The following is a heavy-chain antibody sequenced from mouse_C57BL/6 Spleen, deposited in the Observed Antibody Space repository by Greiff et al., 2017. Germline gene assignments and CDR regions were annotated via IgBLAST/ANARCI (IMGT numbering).Heavy chain of an antibody. V-gene: IGHV1-80*01. Sequence: VQLQESGAELVKPGASVKISCEASGYAFSSYWMNWVKQRPGKGLEWIGQIYPGDGDTNYNGKFKGKATLTADKSSSTAYMQLSSLTSEDSAVYFCARGGTAQAYFDYWGQGTTLTVSS. CDR1: GYAFSSYW. CDR3: ARGGTAQAYFDY. D-gene: IGHD3-2*02. J-gene: IGHJ2*01. CDR2: IYPGDGDT.